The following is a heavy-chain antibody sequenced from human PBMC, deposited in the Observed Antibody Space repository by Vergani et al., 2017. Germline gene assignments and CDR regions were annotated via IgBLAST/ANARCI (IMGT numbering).Heavy chain of an antibody. D-gene: IGHD5-12*01. J-gene: IGHJ4*02. V-gene: IGHV3-15*01. CDR1: GFTFSNAW. CDR2: IKSKTDGGTT. Sequence: EVQLVESGGGLVKPGGSLRLSCAVSGFTFSNAWMSWVRQAPGKGLEWVGRIKSKTDGGTTDYAAPVKGRFTISRDDSKNTLYLQMNSLKTEDTAVYYCAREGLRGGYSPPGAFDYWGQGTLVTVSS. CDR3: AREGLRGGYSPPGAFDY.